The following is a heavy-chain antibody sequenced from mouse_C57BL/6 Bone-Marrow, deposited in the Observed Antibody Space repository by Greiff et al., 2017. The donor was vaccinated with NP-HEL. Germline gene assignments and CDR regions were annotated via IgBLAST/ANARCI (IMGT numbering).Heavy chain of an antibody. V-gene: IGHV1-59*01. D-gene: IGHD2-5*01. CDR1: GYTFTSYW. CDR2: IDPSDSYT. J-gene: IGHJ4*01. Sequence: QVQLQQPGAELVRPGTSVKLSCKASGYTFTSYWMHWVKQRPGQGLEWIGVIDPSDSYTNYNQKFKGKATLTVDTSSSTAYMQLSSLTSEDSAVYYCASDPYSNYNYAMDYWGQGTSVTVSS. CDR3: ASDPYSNYNYAMDY.